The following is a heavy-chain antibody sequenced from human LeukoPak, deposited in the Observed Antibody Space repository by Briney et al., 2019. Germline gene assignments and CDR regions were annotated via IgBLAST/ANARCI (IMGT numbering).Heavy chain of an antibody. J-gene: IGHJ4*02. V-gene: IGHV3-74*01. Sequence: GGSLRLSCAASGFTFSSYWMHWVRQAPGKGLVWVSRINSDGSSTSYADSVKGRFTISRDNAKDTLYLQMNSLRAEDTAVYYCARDFKYSGYELDYWGQGTLVTVSS. D-gene: IGHD5-12*01. CDR2: INSDGSST. CDR1: GFTFSSYW. CDR3: ARDFKYSGYELDY.